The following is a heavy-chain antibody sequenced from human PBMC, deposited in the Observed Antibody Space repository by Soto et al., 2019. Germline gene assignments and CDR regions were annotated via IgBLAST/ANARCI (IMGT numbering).Heavy chain of an antibody. CDR3: TAAGGLRYFDWLLDSIDY. Sequence: GGSLRLSCAASGFTFSNAWMSWVRQAPGKGLEWVGRIKSKTDGGTTDYAAPVKGRFPISRDDSKNTLYLQMNSLKTEDTAVYYCTAAGGLRYFDWLLDSIDYWGQGTLVTVSS. V-gene: IGHV3-15*01. CDR1: GFTFSNAW. J-gene: IGHJ4*02. CDR2: IKSKTDGGTT. D-gene: IGHD3-9*01.